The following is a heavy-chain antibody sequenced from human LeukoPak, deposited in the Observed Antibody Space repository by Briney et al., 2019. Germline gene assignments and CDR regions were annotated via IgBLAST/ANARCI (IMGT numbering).Heavy chain of an antibody. J-gene: IGHJ6*03. CDR1: GYSFTSYW. D-gene: IGHD6-13*01. V-gene: IGHV5-51*01. CDR2: IYPGDSDT. CDR3: ARSRVGGIAAAGTDYYYMDV. Sequence: GESLKISCKGSGYSFTSYWIGWVRQMPGKGLEWMGIIYPGDSDTRYSPSFQGQVTISADKSISTAYLQWSSLKASGTAMYYCARSRVGGIAAAGTDYYYMDVWGKGTTVTVSS.